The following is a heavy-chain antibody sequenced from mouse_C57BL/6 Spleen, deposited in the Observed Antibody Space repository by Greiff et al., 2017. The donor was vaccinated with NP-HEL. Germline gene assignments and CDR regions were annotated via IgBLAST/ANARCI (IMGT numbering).Heavy chain of an antibody. D-gene: IGHD2-3*01. CDR3: ARSPDGYFDY. CDR1: GYAFTNYL. Sequence: LQESGAELVRPGTSVKVSCKASGYAFTNYLIEWVKQRPGQGLEWIGVINPGSGGTNYNEKFKGKATLTADKSSSTAYMQLSSLTSEDSAVYFCARSPDGYFDYWGQGTTLTVSS. CDR2: INPGSGGT. J-gene: IGHJ2*01. V-gene: IGHV1-54*01.